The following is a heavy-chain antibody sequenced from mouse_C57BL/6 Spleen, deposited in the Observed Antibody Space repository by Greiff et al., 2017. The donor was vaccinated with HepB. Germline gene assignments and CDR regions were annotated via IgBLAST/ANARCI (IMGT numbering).Heavy chain of an antibody. V-gene: IGHV1-15*01. D-gene: IGHD1-1*01. Sequence: VQLQQSGAELVRPGASVTLSCKASGYTFTDYEMHWVKQTPVHGLEWIGAIDPETGGTAYKQKFKGKAILTADKSSSTAYMELRSLTSEDSAVYYCTSSSYVLCFAYWGQGTLVTVSA. J-gene: IGHJ3*01. CDR3: TSSSYVLCFAY. CDR2: IDPETGGT. CDR1: GYTFTDYE.